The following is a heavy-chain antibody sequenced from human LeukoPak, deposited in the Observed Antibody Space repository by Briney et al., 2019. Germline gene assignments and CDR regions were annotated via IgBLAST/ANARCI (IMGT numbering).Heavy chain of an antibody. CDR1: GGSFSGYY. CDR2: INHSGST. V-gene: IGHV4-34*01. D-gene: IGHD1-26*01. CDR3: ARHVRKLSEWELRAMAFDI. J-gene: IGHJ3*02. Sequence: PSETLSLTCAVYGGSFSGYYWSWIRQPPGKGLEWIGEINHSGSTNYNPSLKSRVTISVDTSKNQFSLKLSSVTAADTAVYYCARHVRKLSEWELRAMAFDIWGQGTMVTVSS.